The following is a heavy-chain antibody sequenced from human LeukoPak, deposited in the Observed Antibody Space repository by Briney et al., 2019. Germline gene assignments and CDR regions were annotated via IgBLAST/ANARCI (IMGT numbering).Heavy chain of an antibody. CDR1: GFTFSSYG. V-gene: IGHV3-30*18. D-gene: IGHD1-26*01. CDR2: ISYDGSNK. CDR3: AKDRSGDGGSYLDY. Sequence: PGGSLRLSCAASGFTFSSYGMHWVRQAPGKGLEWVAVISYDGSNKYYADSVKGRFTISRDNSKNTLYLQMNSLRAEDTAVYYCAKDRSGDGGSYLDYWGQGTLVTVSS. J-gene: IGHJ4*02.